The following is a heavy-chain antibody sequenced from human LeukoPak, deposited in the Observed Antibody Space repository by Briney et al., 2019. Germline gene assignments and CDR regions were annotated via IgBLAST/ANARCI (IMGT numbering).Heavy chain of an antibody. CDR1: GGSISSYY. D-gene: IGHD4-17*01. J-gene: IGHJ3*02. V-gene: IGHV4-59*01. CDR3: ARVAEGDYGAFDI. Sequence: ASETLSLTCTVSGGSISSYYWTWIRQPPGRGLEWIGYIYYSGSTKYNSSLKSRAIISVDTSKTQFSLKLSSVTAANTAVYYCARVAEGDYGAFDIWGQGTTVTVSS. CDR2: IYYSGST.